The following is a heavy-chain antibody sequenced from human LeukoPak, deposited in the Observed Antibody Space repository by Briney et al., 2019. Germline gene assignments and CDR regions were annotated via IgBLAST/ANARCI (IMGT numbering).Heavy chain of an antibody. V-gene: IGHV3-74*01. Sequence: GGSLRLSCAASGFSFSSYWMHWVRHAPRKGLVWISRINSDGSGTSYADSVKGRFTISRDNDKNTLYLQMNSLRAEDTAVYYCARADDGANSWVNYWAQGTLVSVSS. CDR3: ARADDGANSWVNY. J-gene: IGHJ4*02. CDR1: GFSFSSYW. CDR2: INSDGSGT. D-gene: IGHD4-23*01.